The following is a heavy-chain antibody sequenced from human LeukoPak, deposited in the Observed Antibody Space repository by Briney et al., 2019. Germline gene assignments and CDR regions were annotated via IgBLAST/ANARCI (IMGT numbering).Heavy chain of an antibody. D-gene: IGHD3-9*01. V-gene: IGHV3-48*01. J-gene: IGHJ4*02. CDR3: AKYFLIDPL. CDR1: GFTFSSSG. Sequence: GGSLRLSCTASGFTFSSSGMNWVRQAPGKGLEWVSFIGTNSRTTHYGDSVKGRFTISRDNAKKSIYLQIDILRAADTALFFCAKYFLIDPLWGQGTLVTVSS. CDR2: IGTNSRTT.